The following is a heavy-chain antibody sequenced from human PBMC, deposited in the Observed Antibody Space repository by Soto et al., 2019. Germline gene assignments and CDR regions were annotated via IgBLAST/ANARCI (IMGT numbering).Heavy chain of an antibody. D-gene: IGHD5-12*01. CDR2: IYPGDSDT. Sequence: PGDALKVSCKGSGYSFTSYWIGWVRQMPGKGLEWMGIIYPGDSDTRYSPSFQGQVTISADKSISTAYLQWSSLKASDTAMYYCASSGDGYNPAFDYWGQGTLVTVST. V-gene: IGHV5-51*01. CDR1: GYSFTSYW. J-gene: IGHJ4*02. CDR3: ASSGDGYNPAFDY.